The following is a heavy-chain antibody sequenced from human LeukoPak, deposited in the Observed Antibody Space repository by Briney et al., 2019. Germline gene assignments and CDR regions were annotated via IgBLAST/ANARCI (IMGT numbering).Heavy chain of an antibody. J-gene: IGHJ4*02. CDR2: ISSSSSYI. V-gene: IGHV3-21*01. CDR3: AKEGGASRFDY. CDR1: GFTFSSYS. Sequence: GGSLRLSCVASGFTFSSYSMNWVRQAPGKGLEWASSISSSSSYISYADSVKGRFTISRDNAKNSLYLQMNSLRAEDTAVYYCAKEGGASRFDYWGQGTLVTVSS. D-gene: IGHD5-12*01.